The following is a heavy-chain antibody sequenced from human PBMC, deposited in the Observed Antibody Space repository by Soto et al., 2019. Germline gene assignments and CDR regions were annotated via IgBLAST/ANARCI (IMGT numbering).Heavy chain of an antibody. CDR2: IWYDGSNK. CDR1: GFTFSSYG. CDR3: ARELTMVRGVFDY. Sequence: QVQLVESGGGVVQPGRSLRLSCAASGFTFSSYGMHWVRQAPGKGLEWVAVIWYDGSNKYYADSVKGRFTISRDNSKNTLYLQMNCLRAEDTAVYYCARELTMVRGVFDYWGQGTLVTVSS. D-gene: IGHD3-10*01. V-gene: IGHV3-33*01. J-gene: IGHJ4*02.